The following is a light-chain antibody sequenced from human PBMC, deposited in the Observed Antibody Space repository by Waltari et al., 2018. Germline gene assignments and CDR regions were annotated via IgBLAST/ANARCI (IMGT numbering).Light chain of an antibody. V-gene: IGKV1-39*01. CDR3: QQTFSSPLS. CDR1: QNIGTY. Sequence: DIQLTQSPTYLSAFVGVSVIITCRAGQNIGTYLNWCQQKPGKAPKLLISGASTLQSGVPSRFSGSGSGAEFTLTINSLHPEDLATYYCQQTFSSPLSFGQGTRLDI. CDR2: GAS. J-gene: IGKJ2*03.